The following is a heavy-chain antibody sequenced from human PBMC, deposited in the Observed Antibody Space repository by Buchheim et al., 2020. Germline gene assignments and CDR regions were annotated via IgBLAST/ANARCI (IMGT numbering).Heavy chain of an antibody. CDR3: ARVATTMIVVVPYFDY. CDR2: IYYSGST. D-gene: IGHD3-22*01. CDR1: GGSISSGDYY. J-gene: IGHJ4*02. V-gene: IGHV4-30-4*01. Sequence: QVQLQESGPGLVKPSQTLSLTCTVSGGSISSGDYYWSWIRQPPGKGLEWIGYIYYSGSTYYNPSLKSRVTLTVDTSKNQFSLKLSSVTAADTAVYYCARVATTMIVVVPYFDYWGQGTL.